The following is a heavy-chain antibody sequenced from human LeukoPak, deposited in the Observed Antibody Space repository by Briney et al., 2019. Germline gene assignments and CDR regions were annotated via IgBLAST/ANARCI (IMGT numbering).Heavy chain of an antibody. V-gene: IGHV3-48*03. J-gene: IGHJ4*02. CDR1: GFTFSSYW. CDR3: ARDYGGSSPFDY. Sequence: GGSLRLSCAASGFTFSSYWMSWVRQAPGKGLEWVSYISSSGSDIYYADSVKGRFTISRDNAKNSLYLHMNSLRAEDTAVYYCARDYGGSSPFDYWGQGTLVTVSS. CDR2: ISSSGSDI. D-gene: IGHD4-23*01.